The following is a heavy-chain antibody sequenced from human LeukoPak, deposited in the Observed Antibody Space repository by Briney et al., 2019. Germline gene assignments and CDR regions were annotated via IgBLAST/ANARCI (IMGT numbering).Heavy chain of an antibody. CDR3: ARRAYSSGYYYFDY. V-gene: IGHV4-59*01. J-gene: IGHJ4*02. Sequence: SETLSLTCTVSGGSMTTYYWSWIRQPPGEQLEWIGYIYYSGSTNYNPSLKSRVTISVDTSKNQFSLKLSSVTAADTAVYYCARRAYSSGYYYFDYWGQGTLVTVSS. D-gene: IGHD3-22*01. CDR1: GGSMTTYY. CDR2: IYYSGST.